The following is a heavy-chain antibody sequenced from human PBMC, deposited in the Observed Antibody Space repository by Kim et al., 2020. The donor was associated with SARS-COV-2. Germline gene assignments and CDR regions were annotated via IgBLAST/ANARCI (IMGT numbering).Heavy chain of an antibody. CDR3: ARFFGSGSTTWNYFDY. D-gene: IGHD3-10*01. V-gene: IGHV3-48*02. CDR1: GFIFSSHD. Sequence: GGSLRLSCAASGFIFSSHDMNWVRQAPGKGLEWVSYISTSSSVIYYADSVKGRFTISRDDAKTSLYLQMNSLRDDDTAVYYCARFFGSGSTTWNYFDYWGQGTLVTVSS. J-gene: IGHJ4*02. CDR2: ISTSSSVI.